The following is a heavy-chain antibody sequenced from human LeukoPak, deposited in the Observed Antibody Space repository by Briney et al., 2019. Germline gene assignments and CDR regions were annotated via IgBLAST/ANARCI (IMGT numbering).Heavy chain of an antibody. J-gene: IGHJ4*02. CDR1: GGPISSYY. V-gene: IGHV4-59*01. D-gene: IGHD3-3*01. CDR2: IYYSGST. CDR3: ARLADFWSGFGY. Sequence: SETLSLTCTVSGGPISSYYWSWIRQPPGKGLEWIGYIYYSGSTNYNPPLMSRVTISVDTSKNQFSLKLSSVTAADPAVYYCARLADFWSGFGYWGQGTLVTVSS.